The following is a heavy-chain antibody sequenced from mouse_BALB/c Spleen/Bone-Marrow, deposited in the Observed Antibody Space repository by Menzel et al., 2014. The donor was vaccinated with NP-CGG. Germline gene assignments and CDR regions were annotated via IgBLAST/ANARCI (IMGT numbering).Heavy chain of an antibody. D-gene: IGHD4-1*01. J-gene: IGHJ4*01. CDR2: IDPANGNT. V-gene: IGHV14-3*02. Sequence: EVQLQQSGAELVKPGASVKLSCTASGFNIXDTYMHWVKQRPEQGLEWIGRIDPANGNTKYSPKFQGKATITADTSSNTAYLQLSSLTSEDTAVYYCARWEYYAMDYWGQGTSVTVSS. CDR3: ARWEYYAMDY. CDR1: GFNIXDTY.